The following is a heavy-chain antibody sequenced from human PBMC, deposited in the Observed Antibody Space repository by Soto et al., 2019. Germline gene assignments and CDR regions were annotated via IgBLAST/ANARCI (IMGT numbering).Heavy chain of an antibody. V-gene: IGHV1-58*01. Sequence: QMQLVQSGPEVKKPGTSVKVSCKASGFTFTSSAVQWVRQARGQRLEWIGWIVVGSGNTNYAQKFQERVTITRDMSTSTAYMELSSLRSEDTAVYYCAADLQPTILGVVMYGMDVWGQGTTVTVSS. D-gene: IGHD3-3*01. CDR1: GFTFTSSA. CDR2: IVVGSGNT. CDR3: AADLQPTILGVVMYGMDV. J-gene: IGHJ6*02.